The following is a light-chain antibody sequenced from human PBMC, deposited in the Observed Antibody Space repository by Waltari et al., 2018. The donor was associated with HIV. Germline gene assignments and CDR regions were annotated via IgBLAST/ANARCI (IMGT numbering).Light chain of an antibody. CDR2: AAS. V-gene: IGKV1-16*01. J-gene: IGKJ2*01. CDR3: HQYNTFPLT. CDR1: QDISNY. Sequence: DIQMTQSPSSLSALVGDRVTITCRASQDISNYLGWFQQTPGKAPKSLIFAASNLQSGVPSRFLGAGSGTTFPLTIRSLQPEDFATYYCHQYNTFPLTFG.